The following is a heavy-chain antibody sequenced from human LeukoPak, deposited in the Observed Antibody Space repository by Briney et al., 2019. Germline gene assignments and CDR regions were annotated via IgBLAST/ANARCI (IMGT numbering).Heavy chain of an antibody. D-gene: IGHD6-19*01. CDR1: GDSVSSNSAA. Sequence: SQTLSLTCGISGDSVSSNSAAWNWIRQSPSRGLEWLGRTYYRSKWFTNSAPSVKSRIIINPDTPNNQVSLQLNSVTPEDTAAYYCARSDCSSGKCPGFDNWGQGTLVTVSS. V-gene: IGHV6-1*01. CDR2: TYYRSKWFT. J-gene: IGHJ4*02. CDR3: ARSDCSSGKCPGFDN.